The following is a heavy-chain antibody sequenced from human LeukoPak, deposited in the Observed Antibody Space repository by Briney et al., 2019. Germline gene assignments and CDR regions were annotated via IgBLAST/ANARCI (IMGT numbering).Heavy chain of an antibody. Sequence: WASVKVSCKASGYTFTGYYMHWVRQAPGQGLEWMGWINPNSGGTNYAQKFQGRVTMTRDTSISTAYMELSRLRYDDTAVYYCARRGYSGYDSGFDCWGQGTLVTVSS. CDR1: GYTFTGYY. V-gene: IGHV1-2*02. J-gene: IGHJ4*02. CDR3: ARRGYSGYDSGFDC. CDR2: INPNSGGT. D-gene: IGHD5-12*01.